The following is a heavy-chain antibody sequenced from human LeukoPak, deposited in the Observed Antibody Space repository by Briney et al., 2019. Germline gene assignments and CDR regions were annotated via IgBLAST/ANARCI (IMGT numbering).Heavy chain of an antibody. Sequence: GGSLRLSCAASGFTFSSYAMHWVRQAPGKGLEWVAVISYDGSNKYYADSVKGRFTISRDNSKNTLYLQMNSLRAEDTALYYCTRGYVGIDYWGQGTLVTVSS. D-gene: IGHD5-12*01. CDR1: GFTFSSYA. V-gene: IGHV3-30-3*01. J-gene: IGHJ4*02. CDR3: TRGYVGIDY. CDR2: ISYDGSNK.